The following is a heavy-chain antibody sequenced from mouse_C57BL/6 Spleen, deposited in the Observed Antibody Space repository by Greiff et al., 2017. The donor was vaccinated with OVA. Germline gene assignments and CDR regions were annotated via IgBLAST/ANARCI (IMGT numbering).Heavy chain of an antibody. Sequence: EVKLVESEGGLVQPGSSMKLSCTASGFTFSDYYMAWVRQVPEKGLEWVANIYYDGSSTYYLDSLKSRFIISRDNAKNILYLQMSSLKSEDTATYYCARNYYDYGDWYFDVWGTGTTVTVSS. D-gene: IGHD2-4*01. J-gene: IGHJ1*03. CDR1: GFTFSDYY. CDR2: IYYDGSST. CDR3: ARNYYDYGDWYFDV. V-gene: IGHV5-16*01.